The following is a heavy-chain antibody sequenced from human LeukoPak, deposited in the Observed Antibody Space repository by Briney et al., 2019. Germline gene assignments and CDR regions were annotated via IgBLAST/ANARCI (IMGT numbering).Heavy chain of an antibody. Sequence: PSETLSLTCTVSGGSISNYYWSWIRQPPGKGLEWIGYIYYTGITNYNPSLKSRVTISIDTSKNQFSLKLSSVTAADTTLYYCARDRGAWGVPPPHWGQGTLVTVSS. CDR2: IYYTGIT. D-gene: IGHD3-16*01. J-gene: IGHJ4*02. V-gene: IGHV4-59*01. CDR1: GGSISNYY. CDR3: ARDRGAWGVPPPH.